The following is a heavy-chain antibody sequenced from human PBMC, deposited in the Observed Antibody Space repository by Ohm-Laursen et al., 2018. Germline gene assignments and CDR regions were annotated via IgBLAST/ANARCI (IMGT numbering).Heavy chain of an antibody. CDR1: GGSLSGYF. Sequence: GTLSLTCAVYGGSLSGYFWSWIRQPPGKGLEWIGEINHSGIPKYNPSLKSRVTISVDTSKDQFSLKLSSVTAADTAVYYCARHAAYCGGDCYSRWFDPWGQGTLVTVSS. V-gene: IGHV4-34*01. CDR3: ARHAAYCGGDCYSRWFDP. J-gene: IGHJ5*02. CDR2: INHSGIP. D-gene: IGHD2-21*02.